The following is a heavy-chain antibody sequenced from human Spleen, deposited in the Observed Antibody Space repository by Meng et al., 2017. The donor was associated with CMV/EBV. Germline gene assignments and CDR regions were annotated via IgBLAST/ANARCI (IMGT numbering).Heavy chain of an antibody. V-gene: IGHV1-46*01. CDR2: INPSGGST. J-gene: IGHJ6*02. D-gene: IGHD2-2*02. CDR1: GYTFTSYY. Sequence: ASVKVSRRASGYTFTSYYMHWVRQAPGQGLEWMGIINPSGGSTSYAQKFQGRVTMTRDTSTSTVYMELSSLRSEDTAVYYCARDRKYCSSTSCYMDYYYGMDVWGQGTTVTVSS. CDR3: ARDRKYCSSTSCYMDYYYGMDV.